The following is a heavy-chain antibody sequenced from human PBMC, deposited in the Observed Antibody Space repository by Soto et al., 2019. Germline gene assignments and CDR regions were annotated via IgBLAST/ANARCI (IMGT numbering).Heavy chain of an antibody. J-gene: IGHJ6*02. V-gene: IGHV3-33*01. CDR1: GFPFSSYG. Sequence: GGSLRLSCASSGFPFSSYGMHWVRQAPGKGLEWVAVIWYDGSNKYYADSVKGRFTISRDNSKNTLYLQMNSLRAEDTAVYYCARDSTGDSSGYYYYGMDVWGQGTTVTVSS. D-gene: IGHD3-22*01. CDR3: ARDSTGDSSGYYYYGMDV. CDR2: IWYDGSNK.